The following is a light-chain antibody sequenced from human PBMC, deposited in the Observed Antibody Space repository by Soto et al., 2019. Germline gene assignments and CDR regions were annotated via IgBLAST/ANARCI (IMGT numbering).Light chain of an antibody. V-gene: IGLV2-14*01. J-gene: IGLJ1*01. Sequence: QSVLTQPASVSGSPGQSITISCTGTSSDVGGYNYVSWYHQHPGKAPKLMIYDVSNRPSGVSTRFSGFKSGNTASLTISGLQAEDEADYYCSSYTSNSTSYVFGTGIKVTVL. CDR2: DVS. CDR3: SSYTSNSTSYV. CDR1: SSDVGGYNY.